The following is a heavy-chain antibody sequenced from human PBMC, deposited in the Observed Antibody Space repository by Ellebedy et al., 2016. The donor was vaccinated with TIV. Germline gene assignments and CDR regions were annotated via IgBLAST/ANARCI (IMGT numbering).Heavy chain of an antibody. CDR3: ARVVWQQPVSYAFDI. CDR2: INHSGST. CDR1: GGSFSGYY. D-gene: IGHD6-13*01. J-gene: IGHJ3*02. V-gene: IGHV4-34*01. Sequence: MPSETLSLTCAVYGGSFSGYYWSWIRQPPGKGLEGIGEINHSGSTNYNPSLKSRVAISVDTSKNQFSLKLSSVTAADTAVYYCARVVWQQPVSYAFDIWGQGTMVTVSS.